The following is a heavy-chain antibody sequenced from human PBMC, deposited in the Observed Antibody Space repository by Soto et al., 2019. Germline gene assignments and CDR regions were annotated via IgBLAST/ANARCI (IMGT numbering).Heavy chain of an antibody. V-gene: IGHV4-31*11. Sequence: SETLSLTCAVSGGSVSSGPYYWSWIRQHPGRGLEWIGYIYYSGSTYYNPSLKSRVSISVDTSMNQFSLKLSSVTAPDTAVYYCARTHCCSASCYGFYYYGMDDWCQGATVTVSS. J-gene: IGHJ6*02. CDR1: GGSVSSGPYY. CDR2: IYYSGST. D-gene: IGHD2-2*01. CDR3: ARTHCCSASCYGFYYYGMDD.